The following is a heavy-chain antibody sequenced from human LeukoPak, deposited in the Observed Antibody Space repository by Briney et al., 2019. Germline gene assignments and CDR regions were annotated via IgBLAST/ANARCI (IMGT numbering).Heavy chain of an antibody. CDR1: GGTFSSYA. J-gene: IGHJ6*02. CDR3: ARGGTSGYDLGYYYYVMDV. CDR2: IIPILGTV. Sequence: SVTVSCKASGGTFSSYAISWVRQAPGQGLEWMGRIIPILGTVDYAQKLQGTVTITADKSTSTAYMELNSLRSEDTAVYYCARGGTSGYDLGYYYYVMDVCGQGATVTVSS. D-gene: IGHD5-12*01. V-gene: IGHV1-69*04.